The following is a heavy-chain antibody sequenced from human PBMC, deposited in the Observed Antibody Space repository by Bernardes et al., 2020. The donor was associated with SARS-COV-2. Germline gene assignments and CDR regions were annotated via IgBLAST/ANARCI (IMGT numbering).Heavy chain of an antibody. Sequence: SETLSLTCTVSGGSISSYYWSWIRQPPGKGLEWIGYIYYSGSTNYNPSLKSRVTISVDTSKNQFSLKLSSVTAADTAVYYCARSILGDYYDSSGYPYYFDYWGQGTLVTVSS. CDR1: GGSISSYY. V-gene: IGHV4-59*01. J-gene: IGHJ4*02. D-gene: IGHD3-22*01. CDR3: ARSILGDYYDSSGYPYYFDY. CDR2: IYYSGST.